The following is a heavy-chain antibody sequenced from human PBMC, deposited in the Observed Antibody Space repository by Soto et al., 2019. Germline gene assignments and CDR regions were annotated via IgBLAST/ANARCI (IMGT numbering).Heavy chain of an antibody. D-gene: IGHD3-10*01. CDR3: ARGYFDY. CDR2: IATSSNYI. V-gene: IGHV3-21*01. CDR1: GFTFSSYT. Sequence: ESGGGLVQPGGSLRLSCAASGFTFSSYTMNWVRQAPEKGLEWVSSIATSSNYIHYANSVKGRFTISRDNAKNSLYLQMNTLRVEDTAVYFCARGYFDYWGQGALVTVSS. J-gene: IGHJ4*02.